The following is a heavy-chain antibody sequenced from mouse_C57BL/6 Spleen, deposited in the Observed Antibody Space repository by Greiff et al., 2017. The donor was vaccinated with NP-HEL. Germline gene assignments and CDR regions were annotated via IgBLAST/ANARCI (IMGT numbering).Heavy chain of an antibody. Sequence: QVQLQQPEAELVKPGASVKVSCKASGYTFTSYWMHWVKQRPGQGLEWIGRIHPSDSDTNYNQKFKGKATLTVDKSSSTAYMQLSSLTSEDSAVYYCAIGTDGYYASNYAMDYWGQGTSVTVSS. D-gene: IGHD2-3*01. J-gene: IGHJ4*01. CDR1: GYTFTSYW. CDR3: AIGTDGYYASNYAMDY. V-gene: IGHV1-74*01. CDR2: IHPSDSDT.